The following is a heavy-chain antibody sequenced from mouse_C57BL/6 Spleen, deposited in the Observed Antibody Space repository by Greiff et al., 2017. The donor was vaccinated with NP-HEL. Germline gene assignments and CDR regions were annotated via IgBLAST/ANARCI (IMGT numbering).Heavy chain of an antibody. CDR1: GFTFSSYA. Sequence: EVMLVESGEGLVKPGGSLKLSCAASGFTFSSYAMSWVRQTPEKRLEWVAYISSGGDYFYYADTVKGRFTISRDNARNTLYLQMSSLKSEDTAMYYCTRASYYGYYAMDYWGQGTSVTVSS. V-gene: IGHV5-9-1*02. CDR2: ISSGGDYF. CDR3: TRASYYGYYAMDY. J-gene: IGHJ4*01. D-gene: IGHD1-2*01.